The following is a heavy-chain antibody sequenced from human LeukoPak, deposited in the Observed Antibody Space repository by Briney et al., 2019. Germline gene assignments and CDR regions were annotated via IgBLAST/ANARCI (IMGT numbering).Heavy chain of an antibody. V-gene: IGHV1-2*02. CDR3: ARDRMETPDY. D-gene: IGHD3-3*01. CDR2: INPNSGGT. Sequence: GASVKVSCKASGYTFTGYYMHWVRQAPGQGLEWMGWINPNSGGTNYAQKFQGRVTMTRDTSTSTVYMELSSLRSEDTAVYYCARDRMETPDYWGQGTLVTVSS. J-gene: IGHJ4*02. CDR1: GYTFTGYY.